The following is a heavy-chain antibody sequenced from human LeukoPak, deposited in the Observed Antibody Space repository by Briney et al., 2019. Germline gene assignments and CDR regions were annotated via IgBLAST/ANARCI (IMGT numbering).Heavy chain of an antibody. CDR2: ISYDGTNK. D-gene: IGHD6-19*01. Sequence: PGRSLRLSSVASGFTLSSHAMHWVRQAPGKGLEWVAVISYDGTNKYYGDSVMGRFTISRDRAKNTLYLEMNSLRGEDTAVYYCVRGATVAATSDLWGQGTVVTVSS. CDR3: VRGATVAATSDL. J-gene: IGHJ3*01. CDR1: GFTLSSHA. V-gene: IGHV3-30-3*01.